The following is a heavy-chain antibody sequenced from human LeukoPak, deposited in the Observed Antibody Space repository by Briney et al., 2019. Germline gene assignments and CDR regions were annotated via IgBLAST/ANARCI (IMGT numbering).Heavy chain of an antibody. CDR3: ATSAHIEVGTAPPPDY. CDR1: GFTFNRFG. CDR2: IWYDGSNK. J-gene: IGHJ4*02. Sequence: GRSLRLSCATSGFTFNRFGMHWVRQAPGKGLEWVAVIWYDGSNKDYADSMKGRFTISRDNSKNTLYLQMSGLRAEDTAVYYCATSAHIEVGTAPPPDYWGQGTLVTVTS. V-gene: IGHV3-33*01. D-gene: IGHD2-21*02.